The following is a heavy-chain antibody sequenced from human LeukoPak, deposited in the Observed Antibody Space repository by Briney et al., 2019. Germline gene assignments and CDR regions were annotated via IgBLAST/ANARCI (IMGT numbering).Heavy chain of an antibody. Sequence: SETLSLTCTVSGGSISSDYWSWIRQPAGKGLEWIGRIYTSGSTNYNPTLKSRVTMSVDTSKKQVSLKLSSVTAADTAVYYCARDRRYDYVWGSYRCSFDYWGQGALVTVSS. V-gene: IGHV4-4*07. CDR3: ARDRRYDYVWGSYRCSFDY. D-gene: IGHD3-16*02. CDR2: IYTSGST. J-gene: IGHJ4*02. CDR1: GGSISSDY.